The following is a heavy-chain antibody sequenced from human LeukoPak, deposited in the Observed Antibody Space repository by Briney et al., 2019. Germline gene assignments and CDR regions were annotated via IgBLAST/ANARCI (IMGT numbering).Heavy chain of an antibody. CDR1: GFTFSSFA. CDR2: LSGSGGSI. J-gene: IGHJ4*02. V-gene: IGHV3-23*01. CDR3: AKGGGYSGYDSRDFDY. D-gene: IGHD5-12*01. Sequence: GESLTLSCAASGFTFSSFAMSWIRQPPGKGLEWVSALSGSGGSIYYADSVKGRFTISRDNSRNTLYLQMNSLRAEDTAIYYCAKGGGYSGYDSRDFDYWGQGTLVTVSS.